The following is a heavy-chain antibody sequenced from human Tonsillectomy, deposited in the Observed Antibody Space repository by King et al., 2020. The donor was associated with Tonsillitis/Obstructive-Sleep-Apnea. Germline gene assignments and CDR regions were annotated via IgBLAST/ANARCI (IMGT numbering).Heavy chain of an antibody. CDR1: GFTVSSNY. CDR3: ARDRESTSSWVAFDI. CDR2: LYSGGST. Sequence: VQLVESGGGWVQPGGSLRLSCAASGFTVSSNYMNWVRQAPGKGLEWVSLLYSGGSTYYADSVKGRFTISRDNSKNTLYLQMNSLRAEDTAMYYCARDRESTSSWVAFDIWGQGTMVTVSS. D-gene: IGHD2-2*01. J-gene: IGHJ3*02. V-gene: IGHV3-53*04.